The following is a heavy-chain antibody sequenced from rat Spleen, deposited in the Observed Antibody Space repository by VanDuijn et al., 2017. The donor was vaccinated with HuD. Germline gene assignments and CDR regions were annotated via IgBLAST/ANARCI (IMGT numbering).Heavy chain of an antibody. CDR2: LSYDGGGT. J-gene: IGHJ1*01. CDR3: VRLLGAPDWYFDF. Sequence: EVQLAESGGGLVQPGRSLKLSCAASGFIFSDYFMAWIRQTPTKGLEWVASLSYDGGGTYYRDSVKGRFTISRDNAKSSLYLQMDSLRSEDTATYYCVRLLGAPDWYFDFWGPGTMVTVSS. CDR1: GFIFSDYF. D-gene: IGHD5-1*01. V-gene: IGHV5-20*01.